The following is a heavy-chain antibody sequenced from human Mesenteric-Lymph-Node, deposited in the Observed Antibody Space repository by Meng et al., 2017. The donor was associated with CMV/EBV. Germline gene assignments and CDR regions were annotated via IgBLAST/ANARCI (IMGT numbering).Heavy chain of an antibody. V-gene: IGHV3-15*01. CDR3: TTGAVVPADYYYYGMDV. CDR1: GFTFSNAW. J-gene: IGHJ6*02. Sequence: GESLKISCAGSGFTFSNAWMSWVRQAPGKGLEWVGRIKSKTDGGTTDYAAPVKGRFTISRDDSKNTLYLQMNSLKTEDTAVYYCTTGAVVPADYYYYGMDVWGQGTTVTVSS. D-gene: IGHD2-2*01. CDR2: IKSKTDGGTT.